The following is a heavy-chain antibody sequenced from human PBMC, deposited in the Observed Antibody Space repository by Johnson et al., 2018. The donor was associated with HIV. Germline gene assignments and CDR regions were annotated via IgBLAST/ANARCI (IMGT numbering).Heavy chain of an antibody. CDR1: GFTFSSYA. J-gene: IGHJ3*02. D-gene: IGHD3-10*01. Sequence: QVQLVESGGGLIQPGGSLRLSCAASGFTFSSYAMHWVRQAPGKGLEWVAVISYDGSNKYYADSVKGRFTISRDNFKNTLYLQMNSLRAEETAVYYCARGRGSGRDAFDIWGQGTMVTVSS. CDR2: ISYDGSNK. CDR3: ARGRGSGRDAFDI. V-gene: IGHV3-30*14.